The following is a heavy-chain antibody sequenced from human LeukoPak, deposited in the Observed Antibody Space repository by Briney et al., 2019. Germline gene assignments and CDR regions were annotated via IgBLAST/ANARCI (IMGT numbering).Heavy chain of an antibody. CDR1: GGSISSYY. V-gene: IGHV4-4*07. J-gene: IGHJ4*02. Sequence: SETLSLTCTVSGGSISSYYWSWIRQPAGKGLEWIGRIYTSGSTNYNPSLKSRVTISVDKSKNQFSLKLSSVTAADTAVYYCARGSPRGAAATFDYWGQATLVTVSS. CDR2: IYTSGST. D-gene: IGHD6-13*01. CDR3: ARGSPRGAAATFDY.